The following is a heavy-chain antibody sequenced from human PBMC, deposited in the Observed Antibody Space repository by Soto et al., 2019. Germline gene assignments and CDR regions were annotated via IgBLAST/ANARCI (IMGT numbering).Heavy chain of an antibody. J-gene: IGHJ2*01. CDR3: VRISVRPRAIRTAPGRWYFDL. CDR2: ISTSGSTL. V-gene: IGHV3-11*01. D-gene: IGHD1-1*01. Sequence: QVQLVESGGGLVKRGGSLRLSCAASGFSFSDYYMSWIRQAPGKGLEWISYISTSGSTLFYADSVKGRFTISRDNARNSLYLQISSLRAEDTAVYYCVRISVRPRAIRTAPGRWYFDLWGRGALVTVSS. CDR1: GFSFSDYY.